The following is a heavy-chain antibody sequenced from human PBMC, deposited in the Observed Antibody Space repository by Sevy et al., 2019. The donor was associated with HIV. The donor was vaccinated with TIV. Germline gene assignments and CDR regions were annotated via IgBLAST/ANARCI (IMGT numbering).Heavy chain of an antibody. D-gene: IGHD3-22*01. Sequence: ASVKVSCKASGGTFSSYAISWVRQAPGQGLEWMGGMIPIFGTANYAQKFQGRVTITADESTSTAYMELSSLRSEDTAVYYCARRKEYYDSSGYYYESAFDIWGQGTMVTVSS. CDR3: ARRKEYYDSSGYYYESAFDI. CDR1: GGTFSSYA. CDR2: MIPIFGTA. V-gene: IGHV1-69*13. J-gene: IGHJ3*02.